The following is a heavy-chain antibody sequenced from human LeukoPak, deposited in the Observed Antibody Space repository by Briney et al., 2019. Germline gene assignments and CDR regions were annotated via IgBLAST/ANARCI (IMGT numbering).Heavy chain of an antibody. V-gene: IGHV3-30*18. CDR2: ISHDGNNK. CDR1: GFTFSTYG. CDR3: AKAITREGRYFDL. D-gene: IGHD7-27*01. Sequence: GRSLRLSCVASGFTFSTYGTHWVRQAPGKGLEWVAGISHDGNNKYYADSVEGRFTISRDNSKNTLYLQMDSLRVEDTAIYYCAKAITREGRYFDLWGRGTLVTVSS. J-gene: IGHJ2*01.